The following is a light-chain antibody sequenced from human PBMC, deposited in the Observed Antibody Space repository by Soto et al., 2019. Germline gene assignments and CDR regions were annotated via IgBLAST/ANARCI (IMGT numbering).Light chain of an antibody. CDR1: QILLHSNGYNY. CDR2: LGS. Sequence: DIVMTQSHHSLPVTPGEPASISCRSSQILLHSNGYNYLDWYLQKPGQSPQLLIYLGSNRASGVPDRFSGSGSGTDFTLKISRVEAEDVGVYHCMQALRAPPTFGQGTKVDIK. CDR3: MQALRAPPT. V-gene: IGKV2-28*01. J-gene: IGKJ1*01.